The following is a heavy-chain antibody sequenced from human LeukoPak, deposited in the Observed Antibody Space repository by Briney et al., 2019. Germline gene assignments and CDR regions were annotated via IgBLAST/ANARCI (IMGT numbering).Heavy chain of an antibody. D-gene: IGHD5-18*01. CDR1: GFTVSSNY. CDR3: ARDLGYSYGIY. CDR2: IYSGGST. J-gene: IGHJ4*02. V-gene: IGHV3-53*01. Sequence: PGGSLRLSCAASGFTVSSNYMSWVRQAPGKGLEWVSVIYSGGSTYYADSVKGRFTISRDNSKNTLYLQMNSLRAEGTAVYYCARDLGYSYGIYWGQGTLVTVSS.